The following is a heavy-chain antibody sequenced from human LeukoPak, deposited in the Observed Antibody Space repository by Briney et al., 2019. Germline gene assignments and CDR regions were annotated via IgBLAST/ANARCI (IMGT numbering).Heavy chain of an antibody. Sequence: PGGSLKLSCAASGFTFSSYRMNWVRQAPGKGLEWVSHISVSGTTIHYADSVKGRFTISRDNSKNTLYLQMNSLRAEDTAVYYCAKVRPSPYYYDTPGELDYWGQGTLVTVSS. CDR1: GFTFSSYR. D-gene: IGHD3-22*01. J-gene: IGHJ4*02. V-gene: IGHV3-48*01. CDR3: AKVRPSPYYYDTPGELDY. CDR2: ISVSGTTI.